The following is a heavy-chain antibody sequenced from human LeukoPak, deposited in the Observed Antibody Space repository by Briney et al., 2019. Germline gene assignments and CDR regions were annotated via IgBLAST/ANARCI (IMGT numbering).Heavy chain of an antibody. CDR2: IYSGGST. CDR1: GLTVSSNY. J-gene: IGHJ6*03. D-gene: IGHD4-11*01. CDR3: AREQTVTTQYYYYYYMDV. Sequence: PGGSLRLSCAASGLTVSSNYMSWVRQAPGKGLEWVSVIYSGGSTYYADSVKGRFTISRDNSKNTLYLQMNGLRAEDTAAYYCAREQTVTTQYYYYYYMDVWGKGTTVTVSS. V-gene: IGHV3-53*01.